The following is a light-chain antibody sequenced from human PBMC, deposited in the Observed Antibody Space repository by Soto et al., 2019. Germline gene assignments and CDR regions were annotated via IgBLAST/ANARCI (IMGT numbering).Light chain of an antibody. Sequence: AIQMTQSPSSLSASVGDTVTFTCRASQAIRNDLGWFQQRPGKPPKLLIYGISILQTGVPSRFSGSGSGTDFTLTIPGLQPEDFATYYCLHDALFPYSFGQGTRLEI. J-gene: IGKJ2*03. CDR3: LHDALFPYS. CDR2: GIS. CDR1: QAIRND. V-gene: IGKV1-6*01.